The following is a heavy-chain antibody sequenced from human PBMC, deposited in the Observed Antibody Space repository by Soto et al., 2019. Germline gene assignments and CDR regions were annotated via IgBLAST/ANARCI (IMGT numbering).Heavy chain of an antibody. CDR3: ARVGLPRPYDFWSGYGHYGMDV. Sequence: ASVKVSCKVSGYTLTELSMHWVRQAPGKGLEWMGGFDPEDGETIYAQKFQGRVTMTADTSTSTAYMELSSLRSEDTAVYYCARVGLPRPYDFWSGYGHYGMDVWGQGTTVTVSS. D-gene: IGHD3-3*01. CDR2: FDPEDGET. CDR1: GYTLTELS. V-gene: IGHV1-24*01. J-gene: IGHJ6*02.